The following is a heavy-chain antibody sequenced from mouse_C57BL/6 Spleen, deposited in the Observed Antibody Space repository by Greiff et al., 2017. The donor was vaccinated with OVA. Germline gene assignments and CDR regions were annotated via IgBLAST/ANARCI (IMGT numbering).Heavy chain of an antibody. CDR3: AREGHRKYFDV. J-gene: IGHJ1*03. Sequence: QVQLQQPGAELVKPGASVKLSCKASGYTFTSYWMHWVKQRPGQGLEWIGMIHPNSGSTNYNEKFKSKATLTVDKSSSTAYMQLSSLTSEDSAVYYCAREGHRKYFDVWGTGTTVTVSS. CDR1: GYTFTSYW. V-gene: IGHV1-64*01. CDR2: IHPNSGST. D-gene: IGHD3-3*01.